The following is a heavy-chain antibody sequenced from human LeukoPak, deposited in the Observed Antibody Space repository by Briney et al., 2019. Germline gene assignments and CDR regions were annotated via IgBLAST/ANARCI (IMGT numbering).Heavy chain of an antibody. J-gene: IGHJ5*02. CDR2: ISGSGGST. Sequence: TGGSLRLSCAASGFTFSSYAMSWVRQAPGKGLEWVSAISGSGGSTYYADSVKGRFTISRDNSKNTLYLQMNSLRAEDTAVYYCANHSSGWSGWFDPWGQGTLVTVSS. D-gene: IGHD6-19*01. CDR3: ANHSSGWSGWFDP. V-gene: IGHV3-23*01. CDR1: GFTFSSYA.